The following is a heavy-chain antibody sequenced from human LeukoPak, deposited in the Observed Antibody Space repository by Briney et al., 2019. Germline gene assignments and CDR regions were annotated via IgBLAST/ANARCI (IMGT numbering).Heavy chain of an antibody. D-gene: IGHD5-18*01. CDR1: DGSVSSSSYY. CDR2: IYYSGST. Sequence: PSETLSLTCTVSDGSVSSSSYYWGWIRQPPGKGLEWIGSIYYSGSTYYNPSLKSRVTISVDTSKNQFSLKLSSVTAADTAVYYCARGHRGYSYRGPFDYWGQGTLVTVSS. V-gene: IGHV4-39*07. J-gene: IGHJ4*02. CDR3: ARGHRGYSYRGPFDY.